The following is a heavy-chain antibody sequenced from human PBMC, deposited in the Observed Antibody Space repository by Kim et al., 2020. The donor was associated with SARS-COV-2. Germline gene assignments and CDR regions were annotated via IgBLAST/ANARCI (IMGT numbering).Heavy chain of an antibody. V-gene: IGHV3-7*01. J-gene: IGHJ6*02. CDR3: ARLIRQQLVRYYYGMDV. CDR1: GFTFSSYW. CDR2: IKQDGSEK. D-gene: IGHD6-13*01. Sequence: GGSLRLSCAASGFTFSSYWMSWVRQAPGKGLEWVANIKQDGSEKYYVDSVKGRFTISRDNAKNSLYLQMNSLRAEDTAVYYCARLIRQQLVRYYYGMDVWGQGTTVTVSS.